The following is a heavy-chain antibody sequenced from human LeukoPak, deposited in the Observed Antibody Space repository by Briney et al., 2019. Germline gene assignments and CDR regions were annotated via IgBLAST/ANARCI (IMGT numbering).Heavy chain of an antibody. CDR3: ARDSYYYDSSGYYVSDY. J-gene: IGHJ4*02. CDR1: GGTFRSYA. Sequence: SVKVSCKASGGTFRSYAISWVRQAPGQGLEWMGRIIPIFGTANYAQKFQGRVTITTDESTSTAYMELSSLRSEDTAVYYCARDSYYYDSSGYYVSDYWGQGTLVTVSS. D-gene: IGHD3-22*01. V-gene: IGHV1-69*05. CDR2: IIPIFGTA.